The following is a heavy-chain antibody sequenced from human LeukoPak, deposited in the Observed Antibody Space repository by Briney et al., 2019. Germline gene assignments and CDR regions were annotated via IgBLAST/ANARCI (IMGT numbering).Heavy chain of an antibody. D-gene: IGHD3-22*01. Sequence: GRSLRLSCAASGFTFSSHGMHWVRQAPGKGLEWVAVIWYDGSNKYYADSVKGRFTISRDNSKNTLYLQMNSLRAEDTAVYYCARSAGIVVVTPSDYWGQGTLVTVSS. CDR1: GFTFSSHG. V-gene: IGHV3-33*01. CDR3: ARSAGIVVVTPSDY. CDR2: IWYDGSNK. J-gene: IGHJ4*02.